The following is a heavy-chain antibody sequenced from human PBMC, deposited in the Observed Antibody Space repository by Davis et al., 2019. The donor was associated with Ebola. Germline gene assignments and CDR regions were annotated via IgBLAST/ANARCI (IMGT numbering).Heavy chain of an antibody. V-gene: IGHV1-18*01. CDR2: ISAYNGNT. CDR1: GYTFTSYA. Sequence: ASVKVSCKASGYTFTSYAMHWVRQAPGQRLEWMGWISAYNGNTNYAQKLQGRVTMTTDTSTSTAYMELSSLRSEDTAVYYCARDPEVYSYGPSGYYYYYYMDVWGKGTTVTVSS. J-gene: IGHJ6*03. CDR3: ARDPEVYSYGPSGYYYYYYMDV. D-gene: IGHD5-18*01.